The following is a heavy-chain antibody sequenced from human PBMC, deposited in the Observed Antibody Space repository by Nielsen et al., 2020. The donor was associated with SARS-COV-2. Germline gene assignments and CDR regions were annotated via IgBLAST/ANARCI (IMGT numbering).Heavy chain of an antibody. Sequence: GGSLRLSCAASRFSFRTYWMHWVRQAPGKGPVWVSRINSEGTMTTYADSVKGRFTISRDNAKNTLYLQMNSLRAEDTAIYYCVRGIGDNSWGQGTLVTVSS. V-gene: IGHV3-74*01. J-gene: IGHJ4*02. D-gene: IGHD2-15*01. CDR2: INSEGTMT. CDR3: VRGIGDNS. CDR1: RFSFRTYW.